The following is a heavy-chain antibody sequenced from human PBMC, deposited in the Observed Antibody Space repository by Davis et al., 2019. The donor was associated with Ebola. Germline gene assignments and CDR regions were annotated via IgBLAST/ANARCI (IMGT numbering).Heavy chain of an antibody. CDR2: IIHSRST. CDR1: GGSFSGYY. V-gene: IGHV4-34*01. J-gene: IGHJ6*02. Sequence: SETLSLTCAVYGGSFSGYYWRWIRQPPGKGLEWIGEIIHSRSTNYTPSLKSRVTISVDTSTNQFSLKLSSVTAADTAVYYCARGRDSSSFYYGMDVWGQGTTVTVSS. CDR3: ARGRDSSSFYYGMDV. D-gene: IGHD6-6*01.